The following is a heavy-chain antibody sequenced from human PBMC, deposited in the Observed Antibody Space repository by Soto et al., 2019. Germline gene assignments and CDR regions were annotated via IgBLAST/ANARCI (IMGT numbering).Heavy chain of an antibody. CDR2: IIPIFGTA. J-gene: IGHJ4*02. V-gene: IGHV1-69*13. D-gene: IGHD2-15*01. CDR1: GGTFSSYA. Sequence: GASVKVSCKASGGTFSSYAISWVRQAPGQGLEWMGGIIPIFGTANYAQKFQGRVTITADESTSTAYMELSSLRSEDTAVYYCARVGYCSGGSCYSGYFDYWGQGTLVTVSS. CDR3: ARVGYCSGGSCYSGYFDY.